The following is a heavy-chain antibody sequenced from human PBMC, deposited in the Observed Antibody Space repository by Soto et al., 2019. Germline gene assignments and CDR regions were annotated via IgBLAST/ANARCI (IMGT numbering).Heavy chain of an antibody. J-gene: IGHJ3*02. Sequence: SETLSLTCTVSGGSISSYYWSWIRQPPGKGLQWIGYIHSSGSSNYNPSLKSRVTISEDTSKNQFSLRLSSVTAADTAIYYCARNYYGSGTVVFEIWGQGIMVTV. CDR2: IHSSGSS. V-gene: IGHV4-59*08. CDR1: GGSISSYY. CDR3: ARNYYGSGTVVFEI. D-gene: IGHD3-10*01.